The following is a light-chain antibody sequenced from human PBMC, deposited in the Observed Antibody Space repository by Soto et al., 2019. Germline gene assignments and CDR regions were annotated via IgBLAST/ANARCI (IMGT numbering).Light chain of an antibody. CDR2: DVT. CDR3: SSHAGSYSFV. J-gene: IGLJ1*01. Sequence: QSALTQPRSVSGSPGQSVTISCTGTSSDVGGYNYVSWYQQHPGKAPKFMIYDVTERPSGVPDRFSGSKSGNTASLTISGLQTEDEADYYCSSHAGSYSFVYGTGTKVTVL. V-gene: IGLV2-11*01. CDR1: SSDVGGYNY.